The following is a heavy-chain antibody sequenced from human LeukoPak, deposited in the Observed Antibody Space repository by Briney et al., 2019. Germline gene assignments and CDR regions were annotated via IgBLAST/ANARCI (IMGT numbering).Heavy chain of an antibody. J-gene: IGHJ4*02. D-gene: IGHD3-3*01. CDR1: GFTFSRYL. CDR3: ARGVVYPAWSGPHWSDY. CDR2: IKQDARQE. V-gene: IGHV3-7*01. Sequence: GGSLRLSCAASGFTFSRYLMSWVGQAPGKGPEGVAHIKQDARQEYHVDSVKGRFTISRDNAKNSLYLQINSLRAEDTAVYYCARGVVYPAWSGPHWSDYWGQGALVTVSS.